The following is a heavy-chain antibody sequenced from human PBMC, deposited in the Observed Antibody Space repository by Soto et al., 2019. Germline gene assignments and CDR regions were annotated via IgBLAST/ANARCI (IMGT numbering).Heavy chain of an antibody. CDR2: IYHSGST. D-gene: IGHD3-22*01. V-gene: IGHV4-4*02. CDR1: GSSISSSHW. CDR3: ASRLSDYYDTGGRKYFDY. J-gene: IGHJ4*02. Sequence: SETLSLTCTVSGSSISSSHWWTWVRQPPGKGLEWIGEIYHSGSTNYNPSLQSRVTISVDKSKNQFSLKLSSVTAADTAVYYCASRLSDYYDTGGRKYFDYWGQGTLVTVSS.